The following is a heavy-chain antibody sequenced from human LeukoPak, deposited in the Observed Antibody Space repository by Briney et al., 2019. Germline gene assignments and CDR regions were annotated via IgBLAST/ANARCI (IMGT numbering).Heavy chain of an antibody. CDR2: IYYSGST. CDR3: ARDREGYYGMDV. Sequence: SSETLSLTCTVSGGSIGSYYWSWLRQPPGKGLEWIGYIYYSGSTNYNPSLKSRVTISVDTSKNQFSLKLSSVTAADTAVYYCARDREGYYGMDVWGQGTTVTVSS. V-gene: IGHV4-59*01. J-gene: IGHJ6*02. CDR1: GGSIGSYY.